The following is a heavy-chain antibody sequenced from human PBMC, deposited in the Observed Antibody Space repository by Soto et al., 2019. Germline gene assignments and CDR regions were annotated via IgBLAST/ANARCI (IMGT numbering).Heavy chain of an antibody. Sequence: SETLSLTCAVYGGSFSGYYWSWIRQPPGKGLEWIGEINHSGSTNYNPSLKSRVTISVDTSKNQFSLKLSSVTAADTAVYYCARQRKLVVPAAILYYYYYGMDVWGQGTTVTVS. CDR2: INHSGST. CDR3: ARQRKLVVPAAILYYYYYGMDV. D-gene: IGHD2-2*02. V-gene: IGHV4-34*01. J-gene: IGHJ6*02. CDR1: GGSFSGYY.